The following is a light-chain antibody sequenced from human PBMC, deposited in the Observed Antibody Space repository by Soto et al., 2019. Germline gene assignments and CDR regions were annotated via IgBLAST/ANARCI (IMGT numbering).Light chain of an antibody. V-gene: IGKV3-20*01. CDR2: GAS. J-gene: IGKJ2*01. CDR1: QSVSSSD. CDR3: QQYGGSPLYT. Sequence: IVLTQSPGTLSLSPGDRATLSCRASQSVSSSDLAWYQQKPGQAPRLLIYGASTRAPGIPDRFSGSGSGTDFTLTISRLEPEDFAVYYCQQYGGSPLYTFGQGTKLEIK.